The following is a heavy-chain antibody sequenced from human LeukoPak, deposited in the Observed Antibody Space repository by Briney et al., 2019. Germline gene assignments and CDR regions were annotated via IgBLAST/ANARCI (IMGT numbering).Heavy chain of an antibody. V-gene: IGHV1-8*01. CDR1: GHTFTSYD. CDR3: ARGWGAVALNNWFDP. CDR2: MNPNSGNT. J-gene: IGHJ5*02. Sequence: AAVKVSCKASGHTFTSYDINWVRQATGQGLEWMGWMNPNSGNTGYAQKFQGRVTMTRNTSISTAYMELSSLRSEDTAVYYCARGWGAVALNNWFDPWGQGTLVTVSS. D-gene: IGHD6-19*01.